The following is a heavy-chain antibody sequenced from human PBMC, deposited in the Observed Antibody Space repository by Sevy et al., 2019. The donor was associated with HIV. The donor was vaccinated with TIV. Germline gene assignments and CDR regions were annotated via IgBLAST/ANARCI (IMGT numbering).Heavy chain of an antibody. D-gene: IGHD3-3*01. V-gene: IGHV1-69*13. J-gene: IGHJ4*02. Sequence: ASVKVSCQASGGTFSNYAINWVRQAPGQGLEWMGGTIPIFGTTYYAQKLQGRVTITADDSTPTVYMELSSVRSDDTAVYYCATPRRYYDFWSGYPPFDYWGQGTQVTVSS. CDR3: ATPRRYYDFWSGYPPFDY. CDR2: TIPIFGTT. CDR1: GGTFSNYA.